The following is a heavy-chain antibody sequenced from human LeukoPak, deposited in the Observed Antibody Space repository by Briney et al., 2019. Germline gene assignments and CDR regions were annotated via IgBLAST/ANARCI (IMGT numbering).Heavy chain of an antibody. D-gene: IGHD4-17*01. CDR2: INPNSGGT. Sequence: ASVKVSCKASGYTFTGYNMHWVRQAPGQGLEWMGWINPNSGGTNYAQKFQGRVTMTRDTSISTAYMELSRLRSDDTAVYYCARDEIRARLYYYGMDVWGQGTTVTVSS. V-gene: IGHV1-2*02. CDR1: GYTFTGYN. CDR3: ARDEIRARLYYYGMDV. J-gene: IGHJ6*02.